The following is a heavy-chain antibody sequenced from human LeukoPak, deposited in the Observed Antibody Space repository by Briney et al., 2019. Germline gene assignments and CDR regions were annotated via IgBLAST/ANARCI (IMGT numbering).Heavy chain of an antibody. J-gene: IGHJ4*02. Sequence: SGTLSLTCTVSVGSLSSYYWSWIRQPPARGLEWVGYIYYSGSTKYSPSLKSRVTMSLDMSKNQFSLKLSSVTAADAAVNYCARYDYIWGLGYWGQGTLITVSS. CDR1: VGSLSSYY. D-gene: IGHD3-16*01. CDR3: ARYDYIWGLGY. V-gene: IGHV4-59*08. CDR2: IYYSGST.